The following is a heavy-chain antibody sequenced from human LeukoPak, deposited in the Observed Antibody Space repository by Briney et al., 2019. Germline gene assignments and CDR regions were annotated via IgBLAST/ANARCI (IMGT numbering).Heavy chain of an antibody. V-gene: IGHV1-46*01. CDR1: GYTFTSYY. CDR3: ARDQARGSGSYYNDY. Sequence: ASVKVSCKASGYTFTSYYMHWVRQAPGQGLEWMGIINPSGGSTSYAQKFQGRVTMTRDTSTSTVYMELSSLRSEDTAVYYCARDQARGSGSYYNDYWGQGTLVTVSS. D-gene: IGHD3-10*01. J-gene: IGHJ4*02. CDR2: INPSGGST.